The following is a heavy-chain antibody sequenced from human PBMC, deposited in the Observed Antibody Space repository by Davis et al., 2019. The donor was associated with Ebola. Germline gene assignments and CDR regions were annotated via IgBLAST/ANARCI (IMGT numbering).Heavy chain of an antibody. J-gene: IGHJ6*04. D-gene: IGHD1-14*01. CDR3: AREPTGNYYYFYGMDV. CDR2: IYCGDT. V-gene: IGHV3-53*01. CDR1: GFAVRNTH. Sequence: GESLKISCDVSGFAVRNTHMSWVRQAPGKGLEWVSGIYCGDTHYADSVKGRFTISRDNSKNTLHLQMNSLGVENTAVYFCAREPTGNYYYFYGMDVWGKGTTVSVSS.